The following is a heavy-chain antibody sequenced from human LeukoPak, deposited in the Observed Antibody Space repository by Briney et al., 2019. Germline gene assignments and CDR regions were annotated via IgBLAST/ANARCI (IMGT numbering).Heavy chain of an antibody. CDR3: AGWNDVPLAY. CDR1: GFTFSSYA. D-gene: IGHD1-1*01. CDR2: ISYDGSNK. Sequence: GGSLRLSCAASGFTFSSYAMHWVRQAPGEGLEWVAVISYDGSNKYYADSVKGRFTISRDNSKNTLYLQMNSLRAEDTAVYYCAGWNDVPLAYWGQGTLVTVSS. V-gene: IGHV3-30-3*01. J-gene: IGHJ4*02.